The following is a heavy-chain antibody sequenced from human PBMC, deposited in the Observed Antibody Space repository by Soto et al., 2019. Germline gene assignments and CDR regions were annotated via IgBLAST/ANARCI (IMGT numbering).Heavy chain of an antibody. CDR3: TTGRTMGYYDSSGYSPFDY. CDR1: GFTFSNAW. J-gene: IGHJ4*02. D-gene: IGHD3-22*01. Sequence: PGGSLRLSCAASGFTFSNAWMNWVRQAPGKGLEWVGRIKSKTDGGTTDYAAPVKGRFTISRDDSKNTLYLQMNSLKTEDTAVYYCTTGRTMGYYDSSGYSPFDYWGQGTLVTVSS. CDR2: IKSKTDGGTT. V-gene: IGHV3-15*07.